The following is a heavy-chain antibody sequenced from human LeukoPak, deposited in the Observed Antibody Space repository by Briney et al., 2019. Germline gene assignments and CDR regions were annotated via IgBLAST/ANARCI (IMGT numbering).Heavy chain of an antibody. J-gene: IGHJ4*02. CDR3: ARDRGTVTHRGVGYFDY. CDR1: GFIFSDHY. Sequence: PGGSLRLSCAASGFIFSDHYMDWVRQAPGKGLEWVSYISSSGSTIYYADSVKGRFTISRDNAKNSLYLQINSLRAEDTAVYYCARDRGTVTHRGVGYFDYWGQGTLVTVSS. V-gene: IGHV3-11*01. CDR2: ISSSGSTI. D-gene: IGHD4-17*01.